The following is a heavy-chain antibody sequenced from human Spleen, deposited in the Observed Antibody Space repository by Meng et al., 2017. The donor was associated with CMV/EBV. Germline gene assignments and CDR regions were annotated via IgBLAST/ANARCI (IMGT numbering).Heavy chain of an antibody. CDR2: IYYSGST. Sequence: LQRRESGPGLVKPSGTLSSAFTVSCGSISCGSYSWGWIRQPLGKGLEWIGSIYYSGSTYYNPSLKSRFTISVDTSKNQFSLKLSSVTAADTAVYYCARGNSGREWFDPWGQGTLVTVSS. D-gene: IGHD6-19*01. CDR1: CGSISCGSYS. V-gene: IGHV4-39*07. J-gene: IGHJ5*02. CDR3: ARGNSGREWFDP.